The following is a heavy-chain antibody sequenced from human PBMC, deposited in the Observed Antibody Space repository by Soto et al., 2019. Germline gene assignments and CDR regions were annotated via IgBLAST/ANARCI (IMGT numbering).Heavy chain of an antibody. D-gene: IGHD6-13*01. J-gene: IGHJ4*02. CDR2: VFSSGIT. V-gene: IGHV4-4*07. CDR1: HGSLSPHY. CDR3: ARARANSCYVFDS. Sequence: QVQLRESGPGLVKSSETLSLTCTVSHGSLSPHYWSWIRQPAGKGLEWVGRVFSSGITKYNPSLRSRVTMSVETSKNLVSLNLTSVTAADTAIYYCARARANSCYVFDSWGRGVPVTVSS.